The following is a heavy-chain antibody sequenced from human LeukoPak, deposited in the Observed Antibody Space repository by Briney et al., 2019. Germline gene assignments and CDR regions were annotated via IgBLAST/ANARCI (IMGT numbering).Heavy chain of an antibody. CDR1: GFTLSSYS. J-gene: IGHJ4*02. CDR3: ARDSSGWSYFDY. D-gene: IGHD6-19*01. V-gene: IGHV3-21*01. Sequence: PGGSLRPSCAPSGFTLSSYSMNWVRQAPGKGLEWVSSFSSSSSYIYYADSVKGRFTISRDNAKNSLYLQMNSLRADDTAVYYCARDSSGWSYFDYWGQGTLGTVSS. CDR2: FSSSSSYI.